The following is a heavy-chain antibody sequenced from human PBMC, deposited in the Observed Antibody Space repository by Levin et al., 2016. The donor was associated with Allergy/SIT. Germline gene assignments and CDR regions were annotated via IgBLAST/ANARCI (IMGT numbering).Heavy chain of an antibody. V-gene: IGHV1-3*01. CDR3: ARDSTLVGDFGVVTGDAFDI. D-gene: IGHD3-3*01. CDR2: INAGNGNT. CDR1: GGTFSSYA. Sequence: ASVKVSCKASGGTFSSYAISWVRQAPGQRLEWMGWINAGNGNTKYSQKFQGRVTITRDTSASTAYMELSSLRSEDTAVYYCARDSTLVGDFGVVTGDAFDIWGQGTMVTVSS. J-gene: IGHJ3*02.